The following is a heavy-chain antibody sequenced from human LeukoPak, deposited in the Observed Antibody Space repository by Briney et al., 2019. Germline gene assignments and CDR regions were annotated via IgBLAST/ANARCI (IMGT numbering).Heavy chain of an antibody. CDR1: GGSFSGYY. J-gene: IGHJ5*02. CDR3: ARGVSSYYYGSGSYYINWFDP. CDR2: INHSGST. V-gene: IGHV4-34*01. Sequence: PSETLSLTCAVYGGSFSGYYWSWIRQPPGKGLEWIGEINHSGSTNYNPSLKSRVTISVDTSKNQFSLKLSSVTAADTAVYYCARGVSSYYYGSGSYYINWFDPWGQGTLVTVSS. D-gene: IGHD3-10*01.